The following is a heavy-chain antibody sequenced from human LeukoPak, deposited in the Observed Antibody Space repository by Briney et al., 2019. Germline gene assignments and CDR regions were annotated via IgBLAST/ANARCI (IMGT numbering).Heavy chain of an antibody. Sequence: GGSLRLSCAAAEFSVSSAYMTWVRQAPGKGLEWVSVIHSGGSTYYADSVKGRFTISRDNSKNTLYLQMNRLRVEDTAVYYCARSETPYFHFDSWGQGTLVTVSS. CDR3: ARSETPYFHFDS. CDR1: EFSVSSAY. J-gene: IGHJ4*02. CDR2: IHSGGST. D-gene: IGHD1-14*01. V-gene: IGHV3-53*01.